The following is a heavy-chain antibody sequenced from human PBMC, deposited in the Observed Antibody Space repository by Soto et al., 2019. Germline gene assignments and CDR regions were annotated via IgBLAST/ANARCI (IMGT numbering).Heavy chain of an antibody. J-gene: IGHJ4*02. D-gene: IGHD3-10*01. CDR2: MNPNSGNT. V-gene: IGHV1-8*01. CDR1: GYTFTSYD. CDR3: ARGRRIITYYYGSGSSNY. Sequence: ASVKVSCKASGYTFTSYDINWVRQATGQGLEWMGWMNPNSGNTGYAQKFQGRVTMTRNTSISTAYMELSSLRSEDTAVYYCARGRRIITYYYGSGSSNYWGQGTLVT.